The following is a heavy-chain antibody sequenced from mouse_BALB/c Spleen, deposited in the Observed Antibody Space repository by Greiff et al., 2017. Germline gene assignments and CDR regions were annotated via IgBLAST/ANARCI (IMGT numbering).Heavy chain of an antibody. CDR2: ISSGGGST. J-gene: IGHJ3*01. D-gene: IGHD3-1*01. CDR1: GFAFSSYD. CDR3: ARHGSSGLAWFAY. V-gene: IGHV5-12-1*01. Sequence: EVMLVESGGGLVKPGGSLKLSCAASGFAFSSYDMSWVRQTPEKRLEWVAYISSGGGSTYYPDTVKGRFTISRDNAKNTLYLQMSSLKSEDTAMYYCARHGSSGLAWFAYWGQGTLVTVSA.